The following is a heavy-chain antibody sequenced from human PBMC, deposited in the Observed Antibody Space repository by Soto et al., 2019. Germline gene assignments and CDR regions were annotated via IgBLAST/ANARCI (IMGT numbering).Heavy chain of an antibody. Sequence: ASVKVSCKASGGTFSSYAISWVRQAPGQGLEWMGGIIPIFGTANYAQKFQGRVTITADESTSTAYMELSSLRSEDTAVYYCARGDYDSSGYPQDAFDIWGQGTMVTVSS. D-gene: IGHD3-22*01. V-gene: IGHV1-69*13. CDR3: ARGDYDSSGYPQDAFDI. CDR2: IIPIFGTA. J-gene: IGHJ3*02. CDR1: GGTFSSYA.